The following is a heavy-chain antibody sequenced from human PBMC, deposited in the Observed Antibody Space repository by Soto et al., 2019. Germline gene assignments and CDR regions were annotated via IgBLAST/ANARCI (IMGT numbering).Heavy chain of an antibody. D-gene: IGHD2-15*01. CDR3: ARASTGYCSGGSCYYLYWFDP. V-gene: IGHV4-59*08. CDR2: IHYSGST. J-gene: IGHJ5*02. CDR1: GGSISNYY. Sequence: SETLSLTCTVSGGSISNYYWSWIRQPPGKGLEWIGYIHYSGSTNYSPSLKSRVTISVDTSKNQFSLKLSSVTAADTAVYYCARASTGYCSGGSCYYLYWFDPWGQGALVTVSS.